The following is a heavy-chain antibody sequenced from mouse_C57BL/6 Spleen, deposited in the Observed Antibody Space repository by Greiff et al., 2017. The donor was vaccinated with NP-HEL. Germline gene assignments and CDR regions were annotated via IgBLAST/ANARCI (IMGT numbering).Heavy chain of an antibody. Sequence: VQLQQSGPELVKPGASVKISCKASGYTFTDYYMNWVKQSHGKSLEWIGDINPNNGGTSYNQKFKGKATLTVDKSSSTAYMELRSLTSEDSAVYYCARNFQYYYGSSSPFDYWGQGTTLTVSS. CDR2: INPNNGGT. CDR1: GYTFTDYY. D-gene: IGHD1-1*01. J-gene: IGHJ2*01. V-gene: IGHV1-26*01. CDR3: ARNFQYYYGSSSPFDY.